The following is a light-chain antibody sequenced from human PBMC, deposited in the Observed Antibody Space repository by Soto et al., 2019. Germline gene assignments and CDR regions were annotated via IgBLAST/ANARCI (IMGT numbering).Light chain of an antibody. V-gene: IGKV1-39*01. J-gene: IGKJ2*01. CDR3: QHSFNIPNT. CDR2: AAS. CDR1: QTISTY. Sequence: DIQMTQSPSSLSASVGDRVTITCRASQTISTYLNWYQQNPGKAPKLLIYAASNLQSGVPSRFSGHGSGTDFTLTLNSLQPEDFPTYCCQHSFNIPNTFGHGTKREIK.